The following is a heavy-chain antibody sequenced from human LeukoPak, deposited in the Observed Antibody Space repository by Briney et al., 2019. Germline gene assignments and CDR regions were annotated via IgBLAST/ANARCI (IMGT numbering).Heavy chain of an antibody. CDR3: AKDMWRFGELDYDY. CDR2: ISGDGGST. Sequence: VGSPRLSCAASGFTFDDYAMHWVRQAPGTGLEWVSLISGDGGSTYYADPVKGRFTISRDNSKNSLYLQMNSLRTEDTALYYCAKDMWRFGELDYDYWGQGTLVTVST. CDR1: GFTFDDYA. D-gene: IGHD3-10*01. V-gene: IGHV3-43*02. J-gene: IGHJ4*02.